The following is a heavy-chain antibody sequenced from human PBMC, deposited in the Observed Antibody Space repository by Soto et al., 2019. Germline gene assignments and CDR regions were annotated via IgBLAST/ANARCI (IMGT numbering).Heavy chain of an antibody. V-gene: IGHV1-2*04. CDR1: GYTFTGYY. Sequence: GASVKVSCKASGYTFTGYYMHWVRQAPGQGLEWMGWINPNSGGTNYAQKFQGWVTMTRDTSISTAYMELSRLRSDDTAVYYCARGITYYDFWSGQHRFDPWGQGTLVTVSS. CDR3: ARGITYYDFWSGQHRFDP. CDR2: INPNSGGT. D-gene: IGHD3-3*01. J-gene: IGHJ5*02.